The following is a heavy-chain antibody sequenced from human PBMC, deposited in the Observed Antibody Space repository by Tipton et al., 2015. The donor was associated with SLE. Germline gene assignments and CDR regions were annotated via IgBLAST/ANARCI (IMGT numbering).Heavy chain of an antibody. Sequence: SLRLSCAASSFTFGNFAMHWVRQAPGKGLERLAVIWYDGSETYYADSVKGRFTISRDNSKNTLYLQMNSLRAEDTAVYYCARYFPAGLYSSGWSWGQGTLVTVSS. CDR3: ARYFPAGLYSSGWS. V-gene: IGHV3-33*08. CDR2: IWYDGSET. CDR1: SFTFGNFA. J-gene: IGHJ5*02. D-gene: IGHD6-19*01.